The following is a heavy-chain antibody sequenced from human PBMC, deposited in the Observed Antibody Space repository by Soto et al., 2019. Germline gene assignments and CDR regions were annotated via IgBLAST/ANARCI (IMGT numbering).Heavy chain of an antibody. J-gene: IGHJ4*02. Sequence: ASVKVSCKAPGDTFTSYYMHWVRPAPGHGIEWMGVINPNGGSTRFAQKLQGRVTMTTDTSTSTAYMELRSLRSDDTAVYYCASAAVTGTAGLDFWGQGTQVTVSS. CDR3: ASAAVTGTAGLDF. CDR2: INPNGGST. CDR1: GDTFTSYY. D-gene: IGHD6-19*01. V-gene: IGHV1-46*01.